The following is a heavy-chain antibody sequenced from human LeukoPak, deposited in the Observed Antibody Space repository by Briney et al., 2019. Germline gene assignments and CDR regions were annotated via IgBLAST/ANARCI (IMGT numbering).Heavy chain of an antibody. J-gene: IGHJ6*03. CDR2: INPNSGGT. CDR1: GYSFTGYY. CDR3: ARSEQFPYYMDV. V-gene: IGHV1-2*02. D-gene: IGHD6-19*01. Sequence: ASVKVSCKASGYSFTGYYMDWVRQAPGQGLEWMGWINPNSGGTNYAQKFKGRVTMTRDTSISTAYMELSRLRSDDTAVYYCARSEQFPYYMDVWGKGTTVTVSS.